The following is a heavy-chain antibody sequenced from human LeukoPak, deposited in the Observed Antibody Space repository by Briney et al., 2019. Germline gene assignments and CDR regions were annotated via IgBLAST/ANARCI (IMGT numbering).Heavy chain of an antibody. J-gene: IGHJ3*02. Sequence: SQTLSLTCAISGDSVSSYIAAWTWLRQSPSRSLVWLGSPFYRSKWYNDHAVSVKSRITIHADTSKNQFSLHLNSVTPEDTAVYYCARDTHDGSGSYYGAFDIWGQGTMVTVSS. CDR2: PFYRSKWYN. V-gene: IGHV6-1*01. D-gene: IGHD3-10*01. CDR3: ARDTHDGSGSYYGAFDI. CDR1: GDSVSSYIAA.